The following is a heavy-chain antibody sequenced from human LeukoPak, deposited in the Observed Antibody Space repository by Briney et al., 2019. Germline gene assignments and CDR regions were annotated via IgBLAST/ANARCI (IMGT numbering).Heavy chain of an antibody. CDR3: ARFYYDILTGYFTGAFDI. J-gene: IGHJ3*02. D-gene: IGHD3-9*01. Sequence: SETLSLTCTASGGSISSSSYYWGWIRQPPGKGLEWIGSIYYSGSTYYNPSLKSRVTISVDTSQNQFSLKLSSVTAADTAVYYCARFYYDILTGYFTGAFDIWGQGTMVTVSS. CDR1: GGSISSSSYY. CDR2: IYYSGST. V-gene: IGHV4-39*01.